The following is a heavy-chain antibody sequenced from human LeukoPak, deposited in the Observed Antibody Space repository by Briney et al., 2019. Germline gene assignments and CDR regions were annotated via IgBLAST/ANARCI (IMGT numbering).Heavy chain of an antibody. CDR1: GGSIRGYY. J-gene: IGHJ4*02. V-gene: IGHV4-4*08. Sequence: PSETLSLTCTVSGGSIRGYYWSWIRQPPGKGLEWIGRIYTSGSTNYNPSLKSRVTISVDTSKNQFSLKLSSVTAADTAVYYCARGPHYYGSGSYDYWGQGTLVTVSS. CDR3: ARGPHYYGSGSYDY. D-gene: IGHD3-10*01. CDR2: IYTSGST.